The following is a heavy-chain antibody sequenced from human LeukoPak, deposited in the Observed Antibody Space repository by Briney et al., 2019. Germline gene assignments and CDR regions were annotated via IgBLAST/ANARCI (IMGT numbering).Heavy chain of an antibody. CDR3: VKDLSYESSGYVFDH. CDR1: GFNFEDYT. CDR2: ISWDGTP. D-gene: IGHD3-22*01. V-gene: IGHV3-43*01. J-gene: IGHJ4*02. Sequence: PGGSLRLSCAASGFNFEDYTMHWVRQAPGKTLEWVSLISWDGTPYYTDSVKGRFTISRDNSKNSLYLQMDTLRSEDAAFYYCVKDLSYESSGYVFDHWGKGTLVTVSS.